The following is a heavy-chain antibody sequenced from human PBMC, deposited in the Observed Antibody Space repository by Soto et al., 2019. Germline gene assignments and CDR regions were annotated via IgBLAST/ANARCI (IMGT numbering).Heavy chain of an antibody. V-gene: IGHV3-30-3*01. D-gene: IGHD3-10*01. CDR2: ISYDGDTK. CDR1: GFSFSTYA. Sequence: GGSLRLSCAASGFSFSTYAMHWVRQAPGKGLEWVAFISYDGDTKHYADSVKGRFTISKDDSKNTLYLQMNSLRPEDTALYYCARDRWGGSGSYSDYWGQGTLVTVSS. CDR3: ARDRWGGSGSYSDY. J-gene: IGHJ4*02.